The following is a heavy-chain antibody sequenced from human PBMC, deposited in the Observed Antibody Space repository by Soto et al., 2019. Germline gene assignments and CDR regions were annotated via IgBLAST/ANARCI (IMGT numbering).Heavy chain of an antibody. V-gene: IGHV3-49*03. J-gene: IGHJ4*02. CDR1: GFTFGDYA. D-gene: IGHD2-15*01. CDR3: TRGFCTGGNCFSPFDY. Sequence: GGSLRLSCTASGFTFGDYAMNWFRQAPGKGLEWVGFIRSKVFGGTSECAASVKARFTISRDDSKSIAYLQMNSLKTEDTAVYYCTRGFCTGGNCFSPFDYWGQGILVTVSS. CDR2: IRSKVFGGTS.